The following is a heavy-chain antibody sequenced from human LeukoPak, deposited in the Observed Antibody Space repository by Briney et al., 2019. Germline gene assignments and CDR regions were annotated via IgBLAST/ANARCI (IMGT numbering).Heavy chain of an antibody. CDR2: ISDSGGNT. V-gene: IGHV3-23*01. CDR1: GFTFSSYA. CDR3: ACYYVWGSYRSFDY. J-gene: IGHJ4*02. D-gene: IGHD3-16*02. Sequence: GGSLRLSCAASGFTFSSYAMSWVRQAPGKGLGGVSAISDSGGNTFYADSVKGRFTISRDNSKKTLYLQMDSLRAEDTAVYYCACYYVWGSYRSFDYWGQGTLVTVSS.